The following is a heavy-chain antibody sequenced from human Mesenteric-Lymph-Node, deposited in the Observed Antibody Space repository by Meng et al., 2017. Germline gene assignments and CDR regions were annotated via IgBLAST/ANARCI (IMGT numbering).Heavy chain of an antibody. V-gene: IGHV3-74*01. CDR1: GFTFSSYA. J-gene: IGHJ3*02. CDR2: IHSGGSST. Sequence: GESLKISCAASGFTFSSYAMSWVRQAPGKGLVWVSRIHSGGSSTNYADAVKGRFTISRDNAKNTLYLQMNSLRAEDTAVYFCARAACFSTSCCVHDAFDIWGQGTVVTVSS. D-gene: IGHD2-2*01. CDR3: ARAACFSTSCCVHDAFDI.